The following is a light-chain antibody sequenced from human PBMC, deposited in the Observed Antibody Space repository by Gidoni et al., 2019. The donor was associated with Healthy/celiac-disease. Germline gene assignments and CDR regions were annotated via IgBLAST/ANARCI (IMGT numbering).Light chain of an antibody. CDR2: WAS. V-gene: IGKV4-1*01. Sequence: DIVMTQSPDSLAVSLGERANINCKSSQSGLYSSNNKNSLAWYQQKPGQPPKLLIYWASTREYGVPDRFSGSWSGKDFTLTISSLQAEDVAVYYCQQYYSTPPWTFGQGTKVEIK. CDR1: QSGLYSSNNKNS. CDR3: QQYYSTPPWT. J-gene: IGKJ1*01.